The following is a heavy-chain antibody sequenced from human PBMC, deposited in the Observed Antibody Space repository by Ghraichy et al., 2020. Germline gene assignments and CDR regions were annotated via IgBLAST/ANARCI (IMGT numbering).Heavy chain of an antibody. CDR1: GFTFSSYA. Sequence: GGSLRLSCAASGFTFSSYAMSWVRQAPGKGLEWVSAISGSGGSTYYADSVKGRFTISRDNSKNTLYLQMNSLRAEDTAVYYCAKEFLQRSFFPISVDYGDYGPLGYWGQGTLVTVSS. J-gene: IGHJ4*02. CDR2: ISGSGGST. V-gene: IGHV3-23*01. CDR3: AKEFLQRSFFPISVDYGDYGPLGY. D-gene: IGHD4-17*01.